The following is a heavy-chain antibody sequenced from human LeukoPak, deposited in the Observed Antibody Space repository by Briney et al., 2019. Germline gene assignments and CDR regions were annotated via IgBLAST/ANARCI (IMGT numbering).Heavy chain of an antibody. V-gene: IGHV3-30*02. CDR2: TRYDGSNK. J-gene: IGHJ3*02. CDR3: AKSAGWIFDTTIAFDI. CDR1: GFTFSSYG. Sequence: GGSLRLSCAASGFTFSSYGMHWVRQAPGKGLEWVAFTRYDGSNKYYADSVKGRFTISRDNSKNTLYLQMSSLRAEDTAVYYCAKSAGWIFDTTIAFDIWGQGTMVTVSS. D-gene: IGHD3-3*01.